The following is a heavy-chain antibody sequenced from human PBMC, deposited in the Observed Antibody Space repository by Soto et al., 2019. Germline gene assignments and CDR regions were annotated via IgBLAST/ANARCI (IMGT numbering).Heavy chain of an antibody. CDR2: IIPIFGTA. CDR1: GGTFSSYA. D-gene: IGHD2-21*01. V-gene: IGHV1-69*12. Sequence: QVQLVQSGAEVKKPGSSVKVSCKASGGTFSSYAISWVRQAPGQGLEWMGGIIPIFGTANYAQRFQGRVTSTADDCTSRAEMGLSSGRAEDTAVYYCARAPRDGYYGMEVWGQGTTVSVS. J-gene: IGHJ6*02. CDR3: ARAPRDGYYGMEV.